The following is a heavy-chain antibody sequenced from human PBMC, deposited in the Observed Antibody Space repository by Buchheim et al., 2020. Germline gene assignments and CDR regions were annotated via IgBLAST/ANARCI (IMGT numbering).Heavy chain of an antibody. D-gene: IGHD1-26*01. V-gene: IGHV4-59*01. J-gene: IGHJ4*02. CDR3: ARDSGSYYGGCDY. CDR2: IYYSGST. CDR1: GGSISSYY. Sequence: QVQLQESGPGLVKPSETLSLTCTVSGGSISSYYWSWIRQPPGKGLEWIGYIYYSGSTNYNPSLKSRVTISVDTSKNQFSLKLSSVTAADTAVYYCARDSGSYYGGCDYWGQGTL.